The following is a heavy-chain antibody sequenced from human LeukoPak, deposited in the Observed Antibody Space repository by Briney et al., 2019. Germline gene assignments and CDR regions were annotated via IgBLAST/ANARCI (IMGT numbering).Heavy chain of an antibody. CDR2: IYYSGST. CDR1: GGSISNYY. J-gene: IGHJ4*02. Sequence: SETLSLTCTVSGGSISNYYWSWIRQPPGKGLEWIGYIYYSGSTNYNPSLKSRVTISVDTSNNQFSLKLSSVTAADTAVYYCARSGSKVMTAINFWGQGTLVTVPS. D-gene: IGHD2-21*02. V-gene: IGHV4-59*01. CDR3: ARSGSKVMTAINF.